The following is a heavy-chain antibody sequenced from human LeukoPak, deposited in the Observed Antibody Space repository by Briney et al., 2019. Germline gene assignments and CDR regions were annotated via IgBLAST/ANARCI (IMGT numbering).Heavy chain of an antibody. D-gene: IGHD3-10*01. J-gene: IGHJ4*02. CDR1: GYTFTGYY. CDR2: INPNSGGT. Sequence: ASVTVSCKASGYTFTGYYMYWVRQAPGQGLEWMGWINPNSGGTNYAQKFRGRITMTRDTSISTAYMELSRLRSDDTVVYYCARSRITLIRGVIDYWGQGTLVTVSS. V-gene: IGHV1-2*02. CDR3: ARSRITLIRGVIDY.